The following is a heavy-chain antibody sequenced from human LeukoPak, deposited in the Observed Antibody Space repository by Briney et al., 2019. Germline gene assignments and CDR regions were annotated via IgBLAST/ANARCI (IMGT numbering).Heavy chain of an antibody. CDR2: IYYSGST. CDR1: GGSISSSSYY. J-gene: IGHJ3*02. CDR3: ADYSNYRGADAFDI. D-gene: IGHD4-11*01. Sequence: PSETLSLTCTVSGGSISSSSYYWGWIRQPPGKGLEWIGSIYYSGSTYYNPSLKSRVTISVDTSKNQFSLKLSSVTAADTAVYYCADYSNYRGADAFDIWGQGTMVTVSS. V-gene: IGHV4-39*07.